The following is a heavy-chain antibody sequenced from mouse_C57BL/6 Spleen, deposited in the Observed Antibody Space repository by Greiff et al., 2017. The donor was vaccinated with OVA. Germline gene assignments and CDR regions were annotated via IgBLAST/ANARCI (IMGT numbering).Heavy chain of an antibody. Sequence: QVQLQQPGAELVKPGASVKLSCKASGYTFTSYWMQWVEQRPGQGLEWIGEIDPSDSYTNYNQKFKGKATLTVDTSSSTAYMQLSSLTSEDSAVYYCARPYYSNLDYWGQGTTLTVSS. CDR3: ARPYYSNLDY. CDR2: IDPSDSYT. D-gene: IGHD2-5*01. J-gene: IGHJ2*01. V-gene: IGHV1-50*01. CDR1: GYTFTSYW.